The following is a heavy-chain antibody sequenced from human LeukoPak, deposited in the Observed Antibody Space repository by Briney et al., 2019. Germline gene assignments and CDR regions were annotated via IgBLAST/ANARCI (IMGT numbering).Heavy chain of an antibody. CDR2: IWYDGSNK. CDR1: GFTFSSYG. V-gene: IGHV3-33*01. J-gene: IGHJ4*02. D-gene: IGHD2/OR15-2a*01. Sequence: GGSLRLSCAASGFTFSSYGMHWVRQAPGKGLEWVAVIWYDGSNKYYTDSVKGRFTISRDNSKNTLYLHMNSLRAEDTALYYCAREGPRGNSQFDYWGQGTLVTVSS. CDR3: AREGPRGNSQFDY.